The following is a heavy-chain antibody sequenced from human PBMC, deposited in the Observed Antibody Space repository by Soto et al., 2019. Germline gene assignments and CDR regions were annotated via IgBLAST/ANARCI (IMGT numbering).Heavy chain of an antibody. Sequence: QVQLVQSGAEVKKPGSSVKVSCKASGGTFSNYAISWVRQAPGQGLGWMGGIIPMFGTATYAQKFQGRVTITADESTSTAYMELSSLRSGDTAVYYCARVESSGYSFPFLYWGQGTLVTVSS. V-gene: IGHV1-69*01. D-gene: IGHD3-22*01. J-gene: IGHJ4*02. CDR1: GGTFSNYA. CDR2: IIPMFGTA. CDR3: ARVESSGYSFPFLY.